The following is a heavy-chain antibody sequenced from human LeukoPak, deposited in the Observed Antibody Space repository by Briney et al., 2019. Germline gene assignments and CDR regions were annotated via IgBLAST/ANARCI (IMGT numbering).Heavy chain of an antibody. CDR3: ARVEDGSYSCIDY. CDR2: ISRSSSSI. CDR1: GFTFSTYA. J-gene: IGHJ4*02. V-gene: IGHV3-48*01. D-gene: IGHD1-26*01. Sequence: QTGGSLRLSCAASGFTFSTYAMNWVRQAPGKGLEWVSYISRSSSSIYYADSVKGRFTVSRDNAKNSLYLQMNSLRAEDTAVYYCARVEDGSYSCIDYWGQGTLVTVSS.